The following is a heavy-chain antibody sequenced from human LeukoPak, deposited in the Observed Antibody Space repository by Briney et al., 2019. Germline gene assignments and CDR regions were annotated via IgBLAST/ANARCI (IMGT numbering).Heavy chain of an antibody. J-gene: IGHJ5*02. CDR3: ARPSDVYDSSGPFDP. CDR1: GYSISSGYY. D-gene: IGHD3-22*01. V-gene: IGHV4-38-2*01. CDR2: IYHSGST. Sequence: SETLSLTCAVSGYSISSGYYWGWIRQPPGKGLEWIGSIYHSGSTYYNPSLKSRVTISADTSKNQFSLKLSSVTAADTAVYYCARPSDVYDSSGPFDPWCQGTLVTVSS.